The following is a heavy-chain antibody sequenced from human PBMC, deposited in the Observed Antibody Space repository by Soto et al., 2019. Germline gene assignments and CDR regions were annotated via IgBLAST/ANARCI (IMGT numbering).Heavy chain of an antibody. CDR3: ARVRRVAAAGKRYYYYGMDV. D-gene: IGHD6-13*01. CDR1: GGSFSGYC. J-gene: IGHJ6*02. Sequence: SETLSLTCAVYGGSFSGYCWSWIRQPPGKGLEWIGEINHSGSTNYNPSLKSRVTISVDTSKNQFSLKLSSVTAADTAVYYCARVRRVAAAGKRYYYYGMDVWGQGTTVTVSS. V-gene: IGHV4-34*01. CDR2: INHSGST.